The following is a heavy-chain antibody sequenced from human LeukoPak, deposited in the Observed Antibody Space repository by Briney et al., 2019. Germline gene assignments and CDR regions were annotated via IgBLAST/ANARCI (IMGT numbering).Heavy chain of an antibody. CDR2: INSDGGGA. J-gene: IGHJ5*02. CDR1: GITFWNNW. Sequence: GGSLRLSCSASGITFWNNWMHWVRQGPGKGLGWISRINSDGGGAIYADSVKGQFIVSRDNAKNPLYLQMNSLRAEDTAVYYCARDVPQNWFDIWGQGPLVSVSS. V-gene: IGHV3-74*01. CDR3: ARDVPQNWFDI.